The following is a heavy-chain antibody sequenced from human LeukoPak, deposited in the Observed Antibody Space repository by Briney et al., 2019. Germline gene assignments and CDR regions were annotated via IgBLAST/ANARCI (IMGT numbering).Heavy chain of an antibody. V-gene: IGHV4-31*03. CDR2: IFYSGST. CDR1: GDSISSGDYY. D-gene: IGHD3-3*01. CDR3: ARGPITIFGVVPPHFFDY. J-gene: IGHJ4*02. Sequence: SQTLSLTCTVSGDSISSGDYYWSWIRQHPGKGLEWIGYIFYSGSTYFNPSLKSRVTISVVTSKNQFSLKLSSVTAADTAVYYCARGPITIFGVVPPHFFDYWGQATLVTVSS.